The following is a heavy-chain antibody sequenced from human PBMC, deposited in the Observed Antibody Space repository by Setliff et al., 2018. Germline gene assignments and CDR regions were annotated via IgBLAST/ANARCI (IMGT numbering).Heavy chain of an antibody. D-gene: IGHD4-4*01. V-gene: IGHV4-61*02. CDR3: ARARYSNFLNWFDP. CDR2: IFPSGST. CDR1: GGSIGRGSRY. Sequence: SETLSLTCTVPGGSIGRGSRYWSWIRQPAGKGLEWIGRIFPSGSTNYNTSLKSRVTISVDTSKNHFYLKLSSVTAADTAVYYCARARYSNFLNWFDPWGQGTLVTVSS. J-gene: IGHJ5*02.